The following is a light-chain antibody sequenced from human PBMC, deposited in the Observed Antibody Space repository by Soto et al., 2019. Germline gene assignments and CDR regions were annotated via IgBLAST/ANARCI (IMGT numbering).Light chain of an antibody. V-gene: IGKV1-9*01. Sequence: DIQLTQSPSFLSASVGDRVTITCRASQGISSYLAWYQQKPGKAPKLLIYAASTLQSGVPSRFSGSGSGTEFTRTLSSLQPEDFATYYCQQLNSYPLTFGPGTKVDIK. CDR3: QQLNSYPLT. CDR1: QGISSY. CDR2: AAS. J-gene: IGKJ3*01.